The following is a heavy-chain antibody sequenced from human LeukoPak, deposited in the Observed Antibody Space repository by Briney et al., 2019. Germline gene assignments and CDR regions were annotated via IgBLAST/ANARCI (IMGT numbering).Heavy chain of an antibody. J-gene: IGHJ4*02. CDR3: ARDLSSGYLDY. CDR2: ISSSSSYI. CDR1: GFTFSSYS. D-gene: IGHD2-8*02. Sequence: GSLRLSCAASGFTFSSYSMNWVRQAPGKGLEWVSSISSSSSYIYYADSVQGRFTISRDNAKNSLYLQVNSLRAEDTAVYYCARDLSSGYLDYWGQGTLVTVSS. V-gene: IGHV3-21*01.